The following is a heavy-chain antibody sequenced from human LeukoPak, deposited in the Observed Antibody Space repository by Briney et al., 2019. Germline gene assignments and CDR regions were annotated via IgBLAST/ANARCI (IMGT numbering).Heavy chain of an antibody. CDR3: ARLGSRHCYNWGDL. Sequence: GESLKISCNSSGYIYTSYWIGWVRQMPGKGLEWMGIFDPGHTNTRYSPSFQGQVTIAAEKSISTDYLQWSSLKASNTAMYYCARLGSRHCYNWGDLWGQGTLVSVAS. V-gene: IGHV5-51*01. J-gene: IGHJ5*02. D-gene: IGHD5-24*01. CDR2: FDPGHTNT. CDR1: GYIYTSYW.